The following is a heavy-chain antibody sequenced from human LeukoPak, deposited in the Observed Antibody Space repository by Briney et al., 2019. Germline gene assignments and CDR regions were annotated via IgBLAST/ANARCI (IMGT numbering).Heavy chain of an antibody. V-gene: IGHV4-59*11. J-gene: IGHJ4*02. D-gene: IGHD3-10*01. CDR1: GGSISGQY. CDR3: ARVSFHYHSGNYGWYFDS. CDR2: IYYTGIT. Sequence: SETLSLTCTVSGGSISGQYWSLIRQPPGKGLEWIGYIYYTGITKYNPSLKSRVTISVDTSKNQFSLRLTSVTAADTAVYYCARVSFHYHSGNYGWYFDSWGQGTPVTVSS.